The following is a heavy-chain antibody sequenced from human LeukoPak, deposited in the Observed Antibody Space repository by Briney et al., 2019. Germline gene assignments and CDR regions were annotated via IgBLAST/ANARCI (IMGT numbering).Heavy chain of an antibody. J-gene: IGHJ4*02. CDR1: TLTLSSLS. CDR3: VIEGPTNNGVIDY. Sequence: RRSLRLSCAASTLTLSSLSLNCVRQAPGKGLEWVSPISSSGSYIFHADSVKGRFTISRDNAKCSLFVKMNRLRAENTVVYSCVIEGPTNNGVIDYWGQGTLVTVSS. D-gene: IGHD3-10*01. CDR2: ISSSGSYI. V-gene: IGHV3-21*01.